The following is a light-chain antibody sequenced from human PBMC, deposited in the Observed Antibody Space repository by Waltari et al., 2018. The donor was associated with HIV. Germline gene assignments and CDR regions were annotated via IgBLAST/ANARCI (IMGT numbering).Light chain of an antibody. J-gene: IGKJ4*01. CDR1: ESLSSW. CDR3: QQYNSYPLT. Sequence: TQMTESPNTLSASVGARVPLAGRANESLSSWLAWYQQRPGMRPKLLIYKASVLERGVSARFSGSGSGTNFALTISGLQADDVATYFCQQYNSYPLTFGGGTKVEI. V-gene: IGKV1-5*03. CDR2: KAS.